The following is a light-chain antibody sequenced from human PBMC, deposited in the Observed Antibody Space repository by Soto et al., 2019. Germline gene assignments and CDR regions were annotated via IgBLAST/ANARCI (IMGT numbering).Light chain of an antibody. CDR3: QQHDILPIT. Sequence: EVVLTQAAGTQSCSSAERAFLSCXXSQNLSRYFLAWYQHKPGQAPRLLISGASRRATGIPDRFSGAGSGTDFTLTISRLEPEDFALYYCQQHDILPITFGQGTRLEIK. V-gene: IGKV3-20*01. CDR2: GAS. J-gene: IGKJ5*01. CDR1: QNLSRYF.